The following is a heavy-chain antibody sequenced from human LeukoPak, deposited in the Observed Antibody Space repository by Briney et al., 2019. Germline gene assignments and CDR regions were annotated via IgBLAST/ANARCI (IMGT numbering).Heavy chain of an antibody. CDR3: ARDLYSSSWTFDY. V-gene: IGHV3-74*01. Sequence: PGGSLRLSCAASGFTFSSYWMHWVRQAPGKGLVWVPRINSDGSSTRYADSVKGRFTISRDNAKNTLYLQMNSLRAEDTAVYYCARDLYSSSWTFDYWGRGTLVTVS. CDR2: INSDGSST. CDR1: GFTFSSYW. J-gene: IGHJ4*02. D-gene: IGHD6-13*01.